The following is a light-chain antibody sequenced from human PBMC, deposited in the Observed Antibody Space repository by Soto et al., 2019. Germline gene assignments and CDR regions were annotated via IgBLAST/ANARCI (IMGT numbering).Light chain of an antibody. CDR2: KAL. Sequence: DIQMTQSPSTLSASVGDRVTITCRASQSISSWLAWYQQKPGKAPKLLIYKALSLESGVPSRFSGSGSGTEFTLTISSLQPADFATYYCQQFTNYPWTFGQGTRVEIK. CDR3: QQFTNYPWT. V-gene: IGKV1-5*03. CDR1: QSISSW. J-gene: IGKJ1*01.